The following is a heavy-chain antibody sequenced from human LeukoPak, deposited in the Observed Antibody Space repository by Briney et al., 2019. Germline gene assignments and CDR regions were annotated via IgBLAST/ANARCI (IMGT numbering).Heavy chain of an antibody. Sequence: QPGGSLRLSCAASGFTVSGNYMSWVRQTPGKGLEWLSAVHRGGNTYYADSVKGRFTISRDSSKNTVFLQMDSLRAEDTAVYYCARDPGYGLGVDYGDYWGQGTLVTVSS. CDR2: VHRGGNT. J-gene: IGHJ4*02. V-gene: IGHV3-66*01. CDR3: ARDPGYGLGVDYGDY. D-gene: IGHD3-10*01. CDR1: GFTVSGNY.